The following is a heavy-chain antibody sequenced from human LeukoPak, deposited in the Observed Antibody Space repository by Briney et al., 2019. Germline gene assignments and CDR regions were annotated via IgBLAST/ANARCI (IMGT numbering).Heavy chain of an antibody. CDR1: GGSISSGSYY. J-gene: IGHJ4*02. V-gene: IGHV4-61*02. Sequence: SETLSLTCTVSGGSISSGSYYGSWIRQPAGKGLEWIGRIYTSGSTNYNPSLKSRVTISVDTSKNQFSLKLSSVTAADTAVYYCASEVERSSSGWADYWGQGTLVTVSS. CDR2: IYTSGST. D-gene: IGHD6-19*01. CDR3: ASEVERSSSGWADY.